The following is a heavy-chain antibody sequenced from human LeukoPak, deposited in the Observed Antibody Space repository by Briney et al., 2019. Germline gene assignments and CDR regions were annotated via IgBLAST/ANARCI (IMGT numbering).Heavy chain of an antibody. CDR3: ASVVGGYYPPVEGFDI. CDR1: TLSVNTAC. D-gene: IGHD3-3*01. Sequence: GGSLRLSCAASTLSVNTACMKWVRQTAGKGLEWVSVIYSGGSTYYADSVKGRFSISRDNAKKTLYLQMNSLRAEDTAVYYCASVVGGYYPPVEGFDIWGQGTMVTVSS. CDR2: IYSGGST. V-gene: IGHV3-66*01. J-gene: IGHJ3*02.